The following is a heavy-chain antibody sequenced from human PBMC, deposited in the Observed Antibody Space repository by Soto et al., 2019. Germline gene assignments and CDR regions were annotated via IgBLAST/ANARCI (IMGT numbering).Heavy chain of an antibody. J-gene: IGHJ4*02. CDR2: INAGNGNT. Sequence: GASVKVTCKDSGYTFTSYAMQWVRQAPGQRLEWMGWINAGNGNTKYSQKFQGRVTITRDTSASTAYMELSSLRSEDTAVYYCARGLGGCPDYWGQGTLVTVSS. CDR3: ARGLGGCPDY. CDR1: GYTFTSYA. V-gene: IGHV1-3*01.